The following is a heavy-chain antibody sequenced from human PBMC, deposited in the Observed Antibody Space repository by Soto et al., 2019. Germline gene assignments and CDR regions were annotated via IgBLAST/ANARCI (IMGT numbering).Heavy chain of an antibody. CDR3: ARRARPDFYYMDV. CDR2: ISSNGVGT. CDR1: GFTLRVLV. V-gene: IGHV3-64*01. J-gene: IGHJ6*03. D-gene: IGHD6-6*01. Sequence: EVQLAESGGGLAQPGGPLRLSFGPSGFTLRVLVRDWVGQAPGKGLEYVSGISSNGVGTYYANSVQGRFTISRDNSKNTVYLQMGSLRPEDMAVYYCARRARPDFYYMDVWGKGTTVTVSS.